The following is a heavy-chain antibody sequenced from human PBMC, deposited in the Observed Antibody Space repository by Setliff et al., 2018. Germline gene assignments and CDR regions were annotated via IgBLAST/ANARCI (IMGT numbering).Heavy chain of an antibody. D-gene: IGHD2-8*02. CDR1: GGSISSSSYY. V-gene: IGHV4-39*01. CDR3: TVYNTGSSKDHY. J-gene: IGHJ4*02. Sequence: PSETLSLTCTVSGGSISSSSYYWGWIRQPPGKGLEWIGSIYYSGSTYYNPSLKSRVTISVDTSKNQFPLKLSSVTAADTALYYCTVYNTGSSKDHYWGQGTPVTVSS. CDR2: IYYSGST.